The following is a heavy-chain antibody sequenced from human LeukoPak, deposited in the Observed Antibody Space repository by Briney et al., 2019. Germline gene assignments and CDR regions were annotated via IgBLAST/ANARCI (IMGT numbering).Heavy chain of an antibody. V-gene: IGHV5-10-1*01. J-gene: IGHJ6*02. CDR2: IDPSDSYT. CDR1: GYSFTSYW. Sequence: GESLKISCKGSGYSFTSYWISWVRQMPGKGLEWMGRIDPSDSYTNYSPSFQGHVTISADKCISTAYLQWSSLKASDTAMYYCARSNYYGSRSYYDGYYYYGMDVWGQGTTVTVSS. D-gene: IGHD3-10*01. CDR3: ARSNYYGSRSYYDGYYYYGMDV.